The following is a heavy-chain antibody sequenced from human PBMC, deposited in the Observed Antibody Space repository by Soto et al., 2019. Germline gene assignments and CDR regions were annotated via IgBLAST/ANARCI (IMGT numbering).Heavy chain of an antibody. D-gene: IGHD3-22*01. CDR2: CHNSGVT. CDR3: ATTSSGYPY. Sequence: QLQPQESGPGLVRPSETLSLTCTVTGGSISSSNYFWGWIRQSPVKGLEWIGSCHNSGVTYYNPSLKSRATGDMSKNQISLKLSSVTAADTALYYCATTSSGYPYWGRGTLVTVSS. CDR1: GGSISSSNYF. V-gene: IGHV4-39*01. J-gene: IGHJ4*02.